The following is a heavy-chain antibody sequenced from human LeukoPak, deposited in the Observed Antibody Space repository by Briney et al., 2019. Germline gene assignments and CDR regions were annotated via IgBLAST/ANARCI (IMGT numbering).Heavy chain of an antibody. V-gene: IGHV3-11*04. Sequence: LSLTCTVSGGSINSYYWSWIRQPPGKGLEWVSYIRSSGSSIYYADSVKGRFTISRDNARNSLYLQMSSLRAEDTAIYYCARDPFDYWGQGTLVTVSS. CDR2: IRSSGSSI. CDR1: GGSINSYY. CDR3: ARDPFDY. J-gene: IGHJ4*02.